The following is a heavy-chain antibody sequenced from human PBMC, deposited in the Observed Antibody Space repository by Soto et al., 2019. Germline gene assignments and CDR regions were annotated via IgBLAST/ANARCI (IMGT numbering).Heavy chain of an antibody. CDR1: GFTFSSYA. CDR2: ISGSGGST. J-gene: IGHJ6*02. CDR3: AMRFLEWSPAYYYGMDV. Sequence: GGSLRLSCAASGFTFSSYAMSWVRQAPGKGLEWVSAISGSGGSTYYADSVKGRFTISRDNSKNTLYLQMNSLRAEDTAVYYCAMRFLEWSPAYYYGMDVWGQGTTVTVSS. D-gene: IGHD3-3*01. V-gene: IGHV3-23*01.